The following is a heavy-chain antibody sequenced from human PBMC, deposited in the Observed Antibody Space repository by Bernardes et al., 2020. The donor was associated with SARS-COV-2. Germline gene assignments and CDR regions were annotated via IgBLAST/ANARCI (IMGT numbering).Heavy chain of an antibody. Sequence: GGSLRLSCAASGFTFSTYAMSWVRQAPGKGLEWVSVISQTSSNKFYADSVNGRFRISRENFKNTVYLQMNGLRADDTATYYCAKKGSTGIGSGSFYYLDSWGQGTLGTVAS. D-gene: IGHD1-26*01. V-gene: IGHV3-23*01. J-gene: IGHJ4*02. CDR1: GFTFSTYA. CDR2: ISQTSSNK. CDR3: AKKGSTGIGSGSFYYLDS.